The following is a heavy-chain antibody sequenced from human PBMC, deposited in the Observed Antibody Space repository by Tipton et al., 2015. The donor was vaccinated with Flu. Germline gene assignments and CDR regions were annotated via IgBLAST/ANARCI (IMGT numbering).Heavy chain of an antibody. CDR3: ARGDYGDYDHEADGFDI. J-gene: IGHJ3*02. CDR1: DGSIISTTYY. CDR2: VYFSGRA. Sequence: TLSLTCTVSDGSIISTTYYWGWIRQSPGESLEWIGSVYFSGRAYYNPSIQSRVAVSVDITKNQFSLTLSSVTAADTAMYYCARGDYGDYDHEADGFDIWGQGTLVTVSA. V-gene: IGHV4-39*07. D-gene: IGHD4-17*01.